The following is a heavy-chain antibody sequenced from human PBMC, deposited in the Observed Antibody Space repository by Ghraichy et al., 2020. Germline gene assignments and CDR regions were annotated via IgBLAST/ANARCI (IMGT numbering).Heavy chain of an antibody. CDR2: ISYDGSNK. V-gene: IGHV3-30*18. CDR1: GFTFSSYG. D-gene: IGHD6-13*01. J-gene: IGHJ6*02. CDR3: AKDYSSSWGGYYGMDV. Sequence: GGSLRLSCAASGFTFSSYGMHWVRQAPGKGLEWVAVISYDGSNKYYADSVKGRFTISRDNSKNTLYLQMNSLRAEDTAVYYCAKDYSSSWGGYYGMDVWGQGTTVTVSS.